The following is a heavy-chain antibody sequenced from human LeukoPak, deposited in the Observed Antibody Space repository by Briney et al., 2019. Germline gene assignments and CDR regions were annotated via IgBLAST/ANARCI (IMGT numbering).Heavy chain of an antibody. Sequence: ASVKVSCKVSGYTLTALSMNWVRQAPGKGLEWMGGFDREDGETLYAQKFRSRVTMTEDTSADTVYMELSSLSSEDTAVYYCATDSKLPSTNTDYDFWSGHYGLDVWGQGTTVTVSS. CDR2: FDREDGET. J-gene: IGHJ6*02. V-gene: IGHV1-24*01. D-gene: IGHD3-3*01. CDR3: ATDSKLPSTNTDYDFWSGHYGLDV. CDR1: GYTLTALS.